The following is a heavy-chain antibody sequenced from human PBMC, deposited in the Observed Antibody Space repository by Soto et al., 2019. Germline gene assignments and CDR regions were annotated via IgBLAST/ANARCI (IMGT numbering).Heavy chain of an antibody. V-gene: IGHV2-5*02. CDR3: AHTTYGSGTYNAFDI. D-gene: IGHD3-10*01. CDR2: IYWDDDK. CDR1: GFSLSTTGVG. J-gene: IGHJ3*02. Sequence: KESGPTLVKPTQTLTLTCTFSGFSLSTTGVGVGWIRQPPGKALEWLALIYWDDDKRYSPSLKSRLTIIEDTSTNQVVLSMTNMDPIDTGTYYCAHTTYGSGTYNAFDIWGQGTMVTVSS.